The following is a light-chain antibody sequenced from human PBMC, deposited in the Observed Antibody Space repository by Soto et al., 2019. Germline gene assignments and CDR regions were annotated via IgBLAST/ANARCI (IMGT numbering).Light chain of an antibody. Sequence: QPVLTQSPSASASLGASVKLTCTLSSGHNSYAIAWHQQQPEKGPRYLMKLNSDGSHSSGDGIPDRFSGSSSGAERYLTISSFQSEDEADYYCQTWAPDIHVVFGGGTKLTVL. V-gene: IGLV4-69*01. CDR1: SGHNSYA. CDR3: QTWAPDIHVV. CDR2: LNSDGSH. J-gene: IGLJ2*01.